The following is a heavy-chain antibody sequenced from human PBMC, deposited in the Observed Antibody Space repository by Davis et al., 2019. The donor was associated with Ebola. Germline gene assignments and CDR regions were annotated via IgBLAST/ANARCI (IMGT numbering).Heavy chain of an antibody. CDR1: GFTFSSYG. CDR3: ASLIAVAGPDY. Sequence: GESLKISCAASGFTFSSYGMHWVRQAPGKGLEWVAVIWYDGSNKYYADSVKGRFTISRDNSKNTLYLQMNSLRAEDTAVYYCASLIAVAGPDYWGQGTLVTVSS. V-gene: IGHV3-33*01. CDR2: IWYDGSNK. J-gene: IGHJ4*02. D-gene: IGHD6-19*01.